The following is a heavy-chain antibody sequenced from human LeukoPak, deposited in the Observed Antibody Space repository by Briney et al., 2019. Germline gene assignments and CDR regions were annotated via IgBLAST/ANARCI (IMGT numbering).Heavy chain of an antibody. V-gene: IGHV3-74*01. Sequence: GGSLRLSCAASGFTFSSYWMHWVRQAPGKGLVWVSRINSDGSSTTYADSVKGRFTISRDNAKNTVYLQMNSLRAEDTAVYYCARAYGSGSYYNGLDYWGQGTLVTVSS. CDR2: INSDGSST. J-gene: IGHJ4*02. CDR3: ARAYGSGSYYNGLDY. D-gene: IGHD3-10*01. CDR1: GFTFSSYW.